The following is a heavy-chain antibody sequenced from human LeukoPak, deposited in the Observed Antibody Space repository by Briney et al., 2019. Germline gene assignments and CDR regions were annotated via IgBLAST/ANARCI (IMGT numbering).Heavy chain of an antibody. CDR2: IYSGGGDT. J-gene: IGHJ4*02. Sequence: HPGGSLRLSCAASGFTVSSNYMSWVRQAPGKGLEWISVIYSGGGDTYYADSVKGRFTISRDNSKNTLYLQMNSLKAEDTAVYYCARDQSGGSFDYWGQGTLVTVSS. CDR3: ARDQSGGSFDY. CDR1: GFTVSSNY. D-gene: IGHD1-26*01. V-gene: IGHV3-53*01.